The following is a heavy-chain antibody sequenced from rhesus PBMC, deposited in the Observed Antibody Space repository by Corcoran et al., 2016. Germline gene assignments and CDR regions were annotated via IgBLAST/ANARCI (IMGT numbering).Heavy chain of an antibody. Sequence: QVQLQQWGEGLVKPSETLSLTCAVYGGSISGYYYWSWIRQPPVRGLEWIGYIYGDTASTHYNPPLKNRVTILKDTSKNQFSLKLSSVTAADTAVYYCARVNIAAALNFDYWGQGVQVTVSS. CDR1: GGSISGYYY. CDR2: IYGDTAST. J-gene: IGHJ4*01. V-gene: IGHV4-73*01. CDR3: ARVNIAAALNFDY. D-gene: IGHD6-43*01.